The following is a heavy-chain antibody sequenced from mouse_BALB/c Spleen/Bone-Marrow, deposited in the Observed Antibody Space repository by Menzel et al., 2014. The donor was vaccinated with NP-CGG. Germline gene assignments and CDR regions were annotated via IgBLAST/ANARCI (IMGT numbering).Heavy chain of an antibody. J-gene: IGHJ3*01. CDR3: GLNSLLRPFAY. CDR1: GYSFTDYN. Sequence: EVKLMESGPELVKPGASVKVSCKAPGYSFTDYNMYWVKQSHGKSLEWIGYIDPYNGGTSYNQKFKGKATLTADKSSSTAFMHLNSLTSEDSAVYYCGLNSLLRPFAYWGQGTLVTVSA. CDR2: IDPYNGGT. D-gene: IGHD1-2*01. V-gene: IGHV1S135*01.